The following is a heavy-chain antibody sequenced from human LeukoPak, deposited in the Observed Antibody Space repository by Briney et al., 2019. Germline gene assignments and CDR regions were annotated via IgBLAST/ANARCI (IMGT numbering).Heavy chain of an antibody. CDR3: ARDEGGIVVVPAALWDY. CDR1: GYTFTSYG. J-gene: IGHJ4*02. D-gene: IGHD2-2*01. Sequence: ASVKVSFKASGYTFTSYGISWVRQAPGQGLEWMGWISAYNGNTNYAQKLQGRVTMTTDTSTSTAYMELRSLRSDDTAVYYCARDEGGIVVVPAALWDYWGQGTLVTVSS. V-gene: IGHV1-18*01. CDR2: ISAYNGNT.